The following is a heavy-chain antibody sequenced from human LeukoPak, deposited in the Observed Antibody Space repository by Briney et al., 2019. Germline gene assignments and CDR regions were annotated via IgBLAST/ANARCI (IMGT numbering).Heavy chain of an antibody. D-gene: IGHD2-2*02. CDR1: GGSISSYY. CDR2: IYYSGST. V-gene: IGHV4-59*12. Sequence: PSETLSLTCTVSGGSISSYYWSWIRQPPGKGLEWIGYIYYSGSTNYNPSLKSRVTISVDTSKNQFSLKLSSVTAADTAVYYCARSRTYCSSTSCYTGGFDYWGQGTLVTVSS. CDR3: ARSRTYCSSTSCYTGGFDY. J-gene: IGHJ4*02.